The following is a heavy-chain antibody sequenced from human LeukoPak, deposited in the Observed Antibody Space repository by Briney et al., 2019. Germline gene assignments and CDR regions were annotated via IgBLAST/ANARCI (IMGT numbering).Heavy chain of an antibody. CDR2: ISSSSNYI. CDR1: GFTVSSNY. V-gene: IGHV3-21*01. D-gene: IGHD4-17*01. J-gene: IGHJ4*02. CDR3: AIDYGDYVY. Sequence: GGSLRLSCAASGFTVSSNYMSWVRQAPGKGLEWVSSISSSSNYIYYADSLRGRFTISRDNAKNSLYLRMSSLRAEDTAVYYCAIDYGDYVYWGQGTLVTVSS.